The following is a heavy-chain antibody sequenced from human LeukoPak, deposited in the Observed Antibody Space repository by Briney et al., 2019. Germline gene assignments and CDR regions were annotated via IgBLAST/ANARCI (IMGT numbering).Heavy chain of an antibody. CDR2: ISSSSSYI. V-gene: IGHV3-21*01. D-gene: IGHD2-15*01. CDR1: GFTFSSYS. J-gene: IGHJ4*02. Sequence: GGSLRLSCAASGFTFSSYSMNWVRQAPGKGLEWVSSISSSSSYIYYADSVKGRFTISRDNAKNSLYLQMNSLRAEDTAVYYCARDRRLGSYCSGGSCYFDYWGQGTLVTVSS. CDR3: ARDRRLGSYCSGGSCYFDY.